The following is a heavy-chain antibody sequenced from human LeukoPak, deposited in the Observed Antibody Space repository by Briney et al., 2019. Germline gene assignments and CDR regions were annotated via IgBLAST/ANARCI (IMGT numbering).Heavy chain of an antibody. Sequence: GGSLRLSCAASGFTFSSYEMNWVRQAPGKGLEWVSYISSSGSTIYYADSVKGRFTISRDNAKNSLYLQMNSLRAEDTAVYYCAKSYSSGWYALFDYWGQGTLVTVLS. CDR3: AKSYSSGWYALFDY. CDR2: ISSSGSTI. CDR1: GFTFSSYE. J-gene: IGHJ4*02. D-gene: IGHD6-19*01. V-gene: IGHV3-48*03.